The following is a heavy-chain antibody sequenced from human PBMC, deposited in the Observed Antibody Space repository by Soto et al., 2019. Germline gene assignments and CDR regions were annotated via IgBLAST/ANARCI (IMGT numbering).Heavy chain of an antibody. CDR1: VVSISSGGYY. CDR3: ARFVLSPSAAANDY. D-gene: IGHD2-2*01. J-gene: IGHJ4*02. CDR2: IYYSGRT. Sequence: TLSLTCTFSVVSISSGGYYWRWIRQHPGKGLEWIGYIYYSGRTYSNTSLKSRVTISVDTSKNKCSLKLSSVTAADTAVYYCARFVLSPSAAANDYCDQQTLFTGSS. V-gene: IGHV4-31*03.